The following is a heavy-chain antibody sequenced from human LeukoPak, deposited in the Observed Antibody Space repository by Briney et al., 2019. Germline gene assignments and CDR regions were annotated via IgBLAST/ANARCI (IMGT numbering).Heavy chain of an antibody. J-gene: IGHJ5*02. D-gene: IGHD6-13*01. CDR1: GGSISSYY. Sequence: SETLSLTCTVSGGSISSYYWSWIRQPPGKGLEWIGYIYYSGSTNYNPSLKSRVTISVDTSKNQFSLKLSSVTAADTAVYYCARGSIAAAGTSNWFDPWGQGTLVTVSS. V-gene: IGHV4-59*08. CDR3: ARGSIAAAGTSNWFDP. CDR2: IYYSGST.